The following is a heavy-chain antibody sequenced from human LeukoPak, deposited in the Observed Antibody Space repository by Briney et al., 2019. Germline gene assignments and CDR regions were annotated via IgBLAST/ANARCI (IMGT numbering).Heavy chain of an antibody. CDR2: INPNSGGT. D-gene: IGHD1-26*01. V-gene: IGHV1-2*04. J-gene: IGHJ6*03. CDR1: GYTFTGYY. Sequence: ASVKVSCKASGYTFTGYYMHWVRQAPGQGLEWMGWINPNSGGTNYAQKFQGWVTMTRDTSISTAYMELSSLRSEDTAVYYCARALGGSYYYYHYMDVWGKGTTVTVSS. CDR3: ARALGGSYYYYHYMDV.